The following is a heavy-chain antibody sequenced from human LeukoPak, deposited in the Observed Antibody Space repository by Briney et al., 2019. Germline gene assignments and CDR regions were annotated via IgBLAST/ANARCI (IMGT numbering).Heavy chain of an antibody. CDR2: IYSDGST. V-gene: IGHV3-53*01. CDR1: GFTVNSNY. CDR3: AKFLGAVARYFDC. J-gene: IGHJ4*02. Sequence: GGSLRLSCAASGFTVNSNYMSWVRQAPGKGLEWVSVIYSDGSTSYADSVKGRFSISRDYSKNTLYLQMNSLRAEDTAVYYCAKFLGAVARYFDCWGQGTLVTVSS. D-gene: IGHD6-19*01.